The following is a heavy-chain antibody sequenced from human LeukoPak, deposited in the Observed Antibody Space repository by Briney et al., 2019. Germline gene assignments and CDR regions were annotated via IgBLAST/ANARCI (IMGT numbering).Heavy chain of an antibody. CDR3: ARSTMTTVTTDAFDI. Sequence: PSETLSLTCTVSGGSISSGGYYWSWIRQPPGKGLEWIGYIYYSGSTYDNPSLKSRVTISVDTSKNQFSLKLSSVTAADTAVYYCARSTMTTVTTDAFDIWGQGTMVTVSS. CDR2: IYYSGST. CDR1: GGSISSGGYY. J-gene: IGHJ3*02. D-gene: IGHD4-17*01. V-gene: IGHV4-30-4*02.